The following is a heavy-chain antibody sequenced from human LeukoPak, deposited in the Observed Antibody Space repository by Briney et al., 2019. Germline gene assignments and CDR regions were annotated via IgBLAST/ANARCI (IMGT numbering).Heavy chain of an antibody. CDR3: AKDRMYSSGWAFDY. CDR2: IGGSGGST. Sequence: GGSLRLSCAASGFTFASYAMSWVRQAPGKGLEWVSAIGGSGGSTYFADSVKGRSTISRDNSKNRLYLEMNTLRAEDTAVYYCAKDRMYSSGWAFDYWGQGTLVTVSS. CDR1: GFTFASYA. D-gene: IGHD1-26*01. J-gene: IGHJ4*02. V-gene: IGHV3-23*01.